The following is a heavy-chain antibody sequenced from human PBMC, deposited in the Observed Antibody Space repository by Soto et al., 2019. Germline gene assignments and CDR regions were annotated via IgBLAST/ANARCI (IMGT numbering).Heavy chain of an antibody. CDR3: AREYSYERWLMGVYGMGV. J-gene: IGHJ6*02. CDR2: INPNSGGT. V-gene: IGHV1-2*02. CDR1: GYTFTGYY. D-gene: IGHD5-18*01. Sequence: GASVKVSCKASGYTFTGYYMHWVRQAPGQGLEWMGWINPNSGGTNYAQKFQGRVTMTRDTSISTAYMELSRLRSDDTAVYYCAREYSYERWLMGVYGMGVWGQGTTVTVS.